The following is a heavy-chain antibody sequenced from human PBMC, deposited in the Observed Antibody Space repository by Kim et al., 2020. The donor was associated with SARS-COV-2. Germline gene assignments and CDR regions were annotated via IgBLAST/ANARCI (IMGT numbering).Heavy chain of an antibody. CDR1: GFTFSSYG. CDR3: ARDRPFDYGGKDY. CDR2: IWYDGSNK. J-gene: IGHJ4*02. Sequence: GGSLRLSCAASGFTFSSYGMHWVRQAPGKGLEWVAVIWYDGSNKYYADSVKGRFTISRDNSKNTLYLQMNSLRAEDTAVYYCARDRPFDYGGKDYWGQGTLVTVSS. D-gene: IGHD4-17*01. V-gene: IGHV3-33*01.